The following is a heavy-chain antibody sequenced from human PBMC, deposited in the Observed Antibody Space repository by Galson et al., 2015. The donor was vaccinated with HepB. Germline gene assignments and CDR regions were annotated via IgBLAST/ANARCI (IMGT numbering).Heavy chain of an antibody. V-gene: IGHV1-2*06. CDR3: AGCNSTSCYIGTYYFDY. CDR1: GYTFTGYS. D-gene: IGHD2-2*02. CDR2: VNPNSGGT. Sequence: SVKVSCKASGYTFTGYSMHWVRQAPGQGLEWMGRVNPNSGGTNYAQKFQGRVTMTRDTSISTAYMELSRLTSDDTAVYYCAGCNSTSCYIGTYYFDYWGQGTLVSVSS. J-gene: IGHJ4*02.